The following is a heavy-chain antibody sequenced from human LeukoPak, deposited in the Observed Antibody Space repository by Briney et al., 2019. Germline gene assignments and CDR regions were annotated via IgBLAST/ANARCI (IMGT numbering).Heavy chain of an antibody. CDR3: ARDNYILTGYYNAFDI. CDR2: ISSNGGTT. Sequence: HAGGSLRLSCSASGFTFSSYAMHWVRQAPGKGLEYVSAISSNGGTTYYADSVKVRFTISRDNSKSTLYLQMNSLRAEDTAVYYCARDNYILTGYYNAFDIWGQGTLVTVSS. D-gene: IGHD3-9*01. J-gene: IGHJ4*02. CDR1: GFTFSSYA. V-gene: IGHV3-64*04.